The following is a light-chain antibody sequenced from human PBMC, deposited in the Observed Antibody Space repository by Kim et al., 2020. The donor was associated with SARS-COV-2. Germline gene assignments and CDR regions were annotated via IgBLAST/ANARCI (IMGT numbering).Light chain of an antibody. CDR3: NSRDSNDNVV. CDR1: SLRSYY. J-gene: IGLJ2*01. V-gene: IGLV3-19*01. CDR2: GKN. Sequence: VALGQTVRLKCQGDSLRSYYATGYQQKPGQAPILVIYGKNNRPSGIPDRFSGSSSGITASLTITGTQAGDEADYYCNSRDSNDNVVFGGGTKLTVL.